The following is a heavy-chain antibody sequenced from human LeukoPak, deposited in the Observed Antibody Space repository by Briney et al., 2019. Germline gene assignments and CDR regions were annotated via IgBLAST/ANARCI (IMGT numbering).Heavy chain of an antibody. Sequence: PSETLSLTCTVSGGSISSSSYYWGWIRQPPGKGLEWIGDISYSGSTYYNPSLKSRVTISVDTSKKQFSLKLSSVTATDTAVYYCASGGSSSWYRWFDPWGQGTLVTVSS. CDR3: ASGGSSSWYRWFDP. D-gene: IGHD6-13*01. CDR2: ISYSGST. V-gene: IGHV4-39*01. CDR1: GGSISSSSYY. J-gene: IGHJ5*02.